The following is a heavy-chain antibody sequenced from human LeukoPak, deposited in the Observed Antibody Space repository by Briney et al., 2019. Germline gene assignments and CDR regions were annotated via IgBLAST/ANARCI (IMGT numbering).Heavy chain of an antibody. V-gene: IGHV4-34*01. J-gene: IGHJ4*02. CDR1: GGSFSGYY. D-gene: IGHD1-26*01. CDR2: INHSGST. Sequence: SETLSLTCAVYGGSFSGYYWSWIRQPPGKGLEWIEEINHSGSTNYNPSLKSRVTISVDTSKNQFSLKLSSVTAADTAVYYCATRTSYSYFDYWGQGTLVTVSS. CDR3: ATRTSYSYFDY.